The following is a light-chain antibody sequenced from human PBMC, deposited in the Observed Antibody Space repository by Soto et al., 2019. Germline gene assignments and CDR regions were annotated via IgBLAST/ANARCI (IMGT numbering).Light chain of an antibody. CDR2: DAS. CDR1: QSISSW. CDR3: QQYNSYSYT. V-gene: IGKV1-5*01. J-gene: IGKJ2*01. Sequence: DIQVTQSPSTLSASVGNRVTITCRASQSISSWLAWYQQKPGKAPKLLIYDASSLESGVPSRFSGSGSGTEFTLNISSLQPDDFATYYCQQYNSYSYTFGQGTKVDIK.